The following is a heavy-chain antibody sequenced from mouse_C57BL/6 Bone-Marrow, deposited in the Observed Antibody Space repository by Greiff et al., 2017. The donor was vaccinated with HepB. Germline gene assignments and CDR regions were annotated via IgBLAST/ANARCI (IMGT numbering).Heavy chain of an antibody. Sequence: EVQLVESGGGLVKPGGSLKLSCAASGFTFSSYAMSWVRQTPEKRLEWVATISDGGSYTYYPDNVKGRFTISRDNAKNKLYLQMSHLKSEDTAMYYCAREGTGPFAYWGQGTLVTVSA. J-gene: IGHJ3*01. CDR3: AREGTGPFAY. CDR1: GFTFSSYA. D-gene: IGHD4-1*01. V-gene: IGHV5-4*01. CDR2: ISDGGSYT.